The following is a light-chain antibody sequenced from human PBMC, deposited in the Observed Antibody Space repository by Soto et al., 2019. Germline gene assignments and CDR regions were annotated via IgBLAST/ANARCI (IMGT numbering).Light chain of an antibody. CDR1: SSDVGTYNY. CDR3: SSYTSSGTLWV. J-gene: IGLJ3*02. Sequence: QSALTQSASVSGSPGQSITISCTGTSSDVGTYNYVSWYQQHPGKAPKLIIYEVNNRPSGISDRFSGSKSGDTASLTISGLQADDEADYYCSSYTSSGTLWVFGGGTKLTVL. V-gene: IGLV2-14*01. CDR2: EVN.